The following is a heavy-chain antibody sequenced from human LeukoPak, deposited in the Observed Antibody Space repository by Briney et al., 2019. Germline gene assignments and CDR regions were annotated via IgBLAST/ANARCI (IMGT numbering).Heavy chain of an antibody. J-gene: IGHJ5*02. CDR2: IYYSGST. CDR1: GGSISSGGYY. CDR3: ARSARPQNWFDP. V-gene: IGHV4-31*03. Sequence: SQTLSLTCTASGGSISSGGYYWSWIRQHPGKGLEWIGYIYYSGSTYYNPSLKGRVTISVDTSKNQFSLKLSSVTAADTAVYYCARSARPQNWFDPWGQGTLVTVSS.